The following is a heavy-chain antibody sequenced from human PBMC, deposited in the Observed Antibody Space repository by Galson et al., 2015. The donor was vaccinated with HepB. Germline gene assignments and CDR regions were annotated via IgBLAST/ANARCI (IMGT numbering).Heavy chain of an antibody. D-gene: IGHD3-16*01. V-gene: IGHV5-51*01. Sequence: QSGAEVKKPGESLKISCKDSGLSSANYWIGWVRQMPGKGLEWMGIIYPGELDSETRYSPSFQGQVTISVDKSTDTAYLQWSSLKASDTAIYYCARVRGNWGSVGNWYFDLWGRGALVTASS. CDR2: IYPGELDSET. CDR1: GLSSANYW. J-gene: IGHJ2*01. CDR3: ARVRGNWGSVGNWYFDL.